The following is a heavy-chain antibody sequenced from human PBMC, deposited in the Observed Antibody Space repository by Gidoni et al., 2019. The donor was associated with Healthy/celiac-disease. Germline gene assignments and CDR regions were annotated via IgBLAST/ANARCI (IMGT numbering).Heavy chain of an antibody. CDR1: GFTFSSYS. D-gene: IGHD6-13*01. V-gene: IGHV3-21*01. J-gene: IGHJ3*02. CDR2: ISSSSSYI. Sequence: EVQLVESGGGLVKPGGSLRHSCAASGFTFSSYSMNWVRQAPGKGLEWVSSISSSSSYIYYADSVKGRFTISRDNAKNSLYLQMNSLRAEDTAVYYCARDSLYSTAYHAFDIWGQGTMVTVSS. CDR3: ARDSLYSTAYHAFDI.